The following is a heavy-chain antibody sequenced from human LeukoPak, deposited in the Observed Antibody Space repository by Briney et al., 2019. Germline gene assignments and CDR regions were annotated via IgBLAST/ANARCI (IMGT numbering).Heavy chain of an antibody. CDR3: ASLPVADGELFDH. CDR1: GYTFTGYY. V-gene: IGHV1-2*02. CDR2: INPNSGGT. D-gene: IGHD1-26*01. Sequence: GASVKVSCKASGYTFTGYYMHWVRQAPGQGLEWMGWINPNSGGTNYAQKFQGRVTMTRDTSISTAYMELSRLRSDDTAVYYCASLPVADGELFDHWGQGTLVTVSS. J-gene: IGHJ4*02.